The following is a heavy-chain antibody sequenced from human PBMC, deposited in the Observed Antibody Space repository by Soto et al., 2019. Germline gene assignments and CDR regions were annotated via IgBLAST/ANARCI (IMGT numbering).Heavy chain of an antibody. CDR1: GYTFTVYA. D-gene: IGHD6-19*01. Sequence: QVQLVQSGAEEKKPGASVKVSCKASGYTFTVYAIHWVRQAPGQRLEWMGWINAGNGHTKYSQKFQGRVTITGDTSASTAYMELSSLRSEDTALYYCARAVAVPADFDYWGQGTLVTVSS. J-gene: IGHJ4*02. V-gene: IGHV1-3*05. CDR2: INAGNGHT. CDR3: ARAVAVPADFDY.